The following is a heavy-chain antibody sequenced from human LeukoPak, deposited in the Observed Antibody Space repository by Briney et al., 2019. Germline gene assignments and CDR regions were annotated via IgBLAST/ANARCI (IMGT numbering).Heavy chain of an antibody. Sequence: GGSLSLSCAASGFTFSSYALRWVRQAPGKGLEWVSAISGSGGSTYYADSVKGRFTISRDNSKNTVYLQMNSLRAEDTAVYYCAKDLGLPLNIDVVPAATFPGPWGQGTLVTVSS. CDR2: ISGSGGST. D-gene: IGHD2-2*01. CDR1: GFTFSSYA. CDR3: AKDLGLPLNIDVVPAATFPGP. V-gene: IGHV3-23*01. J-gene: IGHJ5*02.